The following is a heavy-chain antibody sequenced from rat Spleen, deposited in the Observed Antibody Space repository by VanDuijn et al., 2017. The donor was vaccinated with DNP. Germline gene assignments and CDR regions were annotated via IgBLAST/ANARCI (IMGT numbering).Heavy chain of an antibody. CDR2: FSISGSRT. Sequence: EVQLVETGGGLVQPGRSLKLSCVASGFTFSSYWMFWVRQAPKKGLEWVATFSISGSRTYSPDSVKGRFTISRDNAKSSLYLQMNSLRSEDTATYYCARHERTTGLGFDYWGQGVMVTVSS. J-gene: IGHJ2*01. D-gene: IGHD1-6*01. V-gene: IGHV5-29*01. CDR1: GFTFSSYW. CDR3: ARHERTTGLGFDY.